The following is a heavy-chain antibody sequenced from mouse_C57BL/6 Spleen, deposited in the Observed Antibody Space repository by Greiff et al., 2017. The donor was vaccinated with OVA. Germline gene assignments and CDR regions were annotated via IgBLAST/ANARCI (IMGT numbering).Heavy chain of an antibody. D-gene: IGHD2-5*01. CDR3: TRKAYYSNYYFDY. CDR2: IDPETGGT. Sequence: VKVVESGAELVRPGASVTLSCKASGYTFTDYEMHWVKQTPVHGLEWIGAIDPETGGTAYNQKFKGKAILTADKSSSTAYMELRSLTSEDSAVYYCTRKAYYSNYYFDYWGQGTTLTVSS. CDR1: GYTFTDYE. V-gene: IGHV1-15*01. J-gene: IGHJ2*01.